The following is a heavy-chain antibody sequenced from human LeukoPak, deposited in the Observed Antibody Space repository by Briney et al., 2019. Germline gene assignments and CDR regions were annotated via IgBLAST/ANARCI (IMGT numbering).Heavy chain of an antibody. D-gene: IGHD3-3*01. CDR3: AKSLLRPGY. V-gene: IGHV3-23*01. CDR2: INGSGGST. J-gene: IGHJ4*02. Sequence: GGSLRLSCAASGFTFSSYAMSWVRQAPGKGLEWVSDINGSGGSTYYADSVKGRFTISRDNSKNTLYLLMNSLRAEDTAVYYCAKSLLRPGYWGQGTLVTVSS. CDR1: GFTFSSYA.